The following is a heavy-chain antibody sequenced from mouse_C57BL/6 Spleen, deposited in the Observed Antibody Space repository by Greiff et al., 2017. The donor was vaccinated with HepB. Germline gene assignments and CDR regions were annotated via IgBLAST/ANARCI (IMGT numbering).Heavy chain of an antibody. D-gene: IGHD3-2*01. CDR3: ARSETAPFAY. CDR1: GYAFSSSW. J-gene: IGHJ3*01. V-gene: IGHV1-82*01. CDR2: IYPGDGDT. Sequence: QVQLQQSGPELVKPGASVKISCKASGYAFSSSWMNWVKQRPGKGLEWIGRIYPGDGDTNYNGKFKGKATLTADKSSSTAYMQLSSLTSEDSAVYCCARSETAPFAYWGQGTLVTVSA.